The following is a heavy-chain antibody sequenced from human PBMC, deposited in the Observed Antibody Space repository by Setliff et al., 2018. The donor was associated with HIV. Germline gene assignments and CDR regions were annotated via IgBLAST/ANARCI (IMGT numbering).Heavy chain of an antibody. D-gene: IGHD3-9*01. CDR2: INTSGGST. V-gene: IGHV1-46*01. CDR1: GYPFTSYY. CDR3: ARGVTYYDILTGYYDGGHFDY. Sequence: GASVKVSCKASGYPFTSYYIHWVRQAPGQGLKWMGTINTSGGSTSYSQKFKGGVTMTRYTSTSSVYMELSSLRSDDTAVYYCARGVTYYDILTGYYDGGHFDYWGQGTLVTVSS. J-gene: IGHJ4*02.